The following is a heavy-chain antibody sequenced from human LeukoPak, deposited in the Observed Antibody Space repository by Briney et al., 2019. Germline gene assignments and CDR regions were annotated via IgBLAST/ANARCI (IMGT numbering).Heavy chain of an antibody. J-gene: IGHJ6*03. CDR2: TSSSSSYI. CDR1: GFTFSSYS. D-gene: IGHD3-10*01. V-gene: IGHV3-21*01. CDR3: ARGLGELSYYYYYMDV. Sequence: PGGSLRLSCAASGFTFSSYSMNWVRQAPGKGLEWVSSTSSSSSYIYYADSVKGRFTISRDNAKNSLYLQTNSLRAEDTAVYYCARGLGELSYYYYYMDVWGKGTTVTVSS.